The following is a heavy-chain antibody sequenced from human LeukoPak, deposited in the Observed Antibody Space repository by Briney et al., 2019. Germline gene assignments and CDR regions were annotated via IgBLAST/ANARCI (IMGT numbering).Heavy chain of an antibody. Sequence: PGGSLRLSCAASGFTFSDYYMSWIRQAPGKGLEWVSYISSSGSTIYYADSVKGRFTISRDNAKNSLYLQMNSLRAEDTAVYYCASVGYCSGGSCYYYGMDVWGRGTTVSVPS. D-gene: IGHD2-15*01. CDR3: ASVGYCSGGSCYYYGMDV. V-gene: IGHV3-11*01. CDR1: GFTFSDYY. CDR2: ISSSGSTI. J-gene: IGHJ6*02.